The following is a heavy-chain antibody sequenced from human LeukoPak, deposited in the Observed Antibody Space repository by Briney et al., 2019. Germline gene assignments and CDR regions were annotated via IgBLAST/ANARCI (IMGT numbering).Heavy chain of an antibody. CDR1: EFTFSSYW. D-gene: IGHD3-16*01. V-gene: IGHV3-74*01. Sequence: GGSLRLSCAASEFTFSSYWMLWVRQPPGKGLMWVSLTNSDGSSTRYADSVKGRFTISRDNAKNSLYLQMSNLRAEDTAVYFCARGGGLDVWGQGATVTVSS. J-gene: IGHJ6*02. CDR2: TNSDGSST. CDR3: ARGGGLDV.